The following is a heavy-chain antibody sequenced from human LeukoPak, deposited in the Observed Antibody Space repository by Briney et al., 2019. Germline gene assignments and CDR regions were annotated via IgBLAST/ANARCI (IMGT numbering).Heavy chain of an antibody. J-gene: IGHJ4*02. CDR2: ISSNGGST. Sequence: QPGRSLRLSCSASGFTFSSYAMHWVRQAPGKGLEYVSAISSNGGSTYYADSVKGRFTISRDNSKNTLYLQMSSLRAEDTAVYYCVKDQDHDSSGYLYWGQGTLVTVSS. CDR1: GFTFSSYA. D-gene: IGHD3-22*01. V-gene: IGHV3-64D*09. CDR3: VKDQDHDSSGYLY.